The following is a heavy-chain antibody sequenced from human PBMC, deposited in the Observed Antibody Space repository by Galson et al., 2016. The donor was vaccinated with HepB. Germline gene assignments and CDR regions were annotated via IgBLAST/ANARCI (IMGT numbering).Heavy chain of an antibody. Sequence: SLRLSCAASGFSFSNYEMNWVRQAPGKGLEWVAYISGGGETTYYADSVRGRFTISRDNARDSVFLQMDSLRVEDSAVYYCAKALYSSPFVSAYDIWGQGTMVTVSS. CDR1: GFSFSNYE. CDR2: ISGGGETT. CDR3: AKALYSSPFVSAYDI. J-gene: IGHJ3*02. D-gene: IGHD6-19*01. V-gene: IGHV3-48*03.